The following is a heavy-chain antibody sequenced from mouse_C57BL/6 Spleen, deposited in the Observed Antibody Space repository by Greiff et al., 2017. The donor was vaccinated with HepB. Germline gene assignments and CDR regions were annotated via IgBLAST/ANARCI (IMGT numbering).Heavy chain of an antibody. CDR1: GFSFTSYG. J-gene: IGHJ4*01. Sequence: VQRVESGPGLVAPSQSLSITCTVSGFSFTSYGVHWVRQPPGKGLEWLVVIWSDGSTTYNSALKSRLSISKDNSKSQVFLKMNSLQTDDTAMYYCARHRYYGSSPYYAMDYWGQGTSVTVSA. D-gene: IGHD1-1*01. CDR2: IWSDGST. V-gene: IGHV2-6-1*01. CDR3: ARHRYYGSSPYYAMDY.